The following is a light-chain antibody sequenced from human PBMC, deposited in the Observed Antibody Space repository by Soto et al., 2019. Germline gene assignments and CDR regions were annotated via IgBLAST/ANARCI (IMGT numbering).Light chain of an antibody. V-gene: IGKV3-11*01. Sequence: EILLTQSPATLSLSPGERATLSCRTSQSGHTYLVWYQQKPGQATRLLIHDASNRATGVPDRFSGSGSVTDFNLTNSSPEPEDFAVDYCQQRYIWPPLPFGQGTRLELK. CDR2: DAS. CDR3: QQRYIWPPLP. J-gene: IGKJ5*01. CDR1: QSGHTY.